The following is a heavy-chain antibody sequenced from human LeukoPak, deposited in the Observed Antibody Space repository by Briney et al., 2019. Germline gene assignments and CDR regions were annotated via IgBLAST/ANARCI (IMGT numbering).Heavy chain of an antibody. V-gene: IGHV3-30*04. Sequence: PGGSLRLSCAASGFTFSNYAMNWVRQAPGKGLEWVAIISYDGRNKYYADSVKGRFTISRDNSKNTLYLQMDSLRGEDTAVYFCARDRSWLRDLDYWGQGTLVTVSS. CDR1: GFTFSNYA. D-gene: IGHD5-24*01. CDR3: ARDRSWLRDLDY. CDR2: ISYDGRNK. J-gene: IGHJ4*02.